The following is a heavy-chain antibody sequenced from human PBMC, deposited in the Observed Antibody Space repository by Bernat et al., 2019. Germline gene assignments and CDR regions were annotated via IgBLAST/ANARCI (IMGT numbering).Heavy chain of an antibody. CDR3: AKFRGQLIRNYYMNV. CDR2: MTGGGTT. J-gene: IGHJ6*03. V-gene: IGHV3-23*04. Sequence: EVRLVESGGDLVQPGGSLRLSCAASGFTFGTFAMSWVRQAPGKGLEWFSAMTGGGTTYYADSVKGRVIISRDNSKNMLFMQMNSLTAEDTAVYYCAKFRGQLIRNYYMNVWGEGTTVTVS. CDR1: GFTFGTFA. D-gene: IGHD2-21*01.